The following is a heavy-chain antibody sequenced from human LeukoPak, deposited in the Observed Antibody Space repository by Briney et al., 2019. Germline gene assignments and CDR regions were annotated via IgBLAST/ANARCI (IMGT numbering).Heavy chain of an antibody. CDR1: GYTFTSYD. D-gene: IGHD1-26*01. V-gene: IGHV1-8*02. CDR3: ARVTVGSYLGYFQH. CDR2: MNPNSGNT. Sequence: GASVKVSCKASGYTFTSYDINWVRQATGQGLEWMGWMNPNSGNTGYAQKFQGRVTMTRDMSTSTVYMELSSLRSEDTAVYYCARVTVGSYLGYFQHWGQGTLVTVSS. J-gene: IGHJ1*01.